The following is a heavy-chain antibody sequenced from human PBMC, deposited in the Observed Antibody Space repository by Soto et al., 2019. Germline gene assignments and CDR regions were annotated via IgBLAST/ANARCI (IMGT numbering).Heavy chain of an antibody. Sequence: DVQLVESGGGLVQPGGSLRLSCEASEYTFSSLWMNWVRQAPGKGLEWVAIIEQNGGERNYLDSVKGRFTISRDNAKKSVYLQMNSLRAEDTALYYCVGGYGWLHDYWGQGTLVIVSS. J-gene: IGHJ4*02. CDR3: VGGYGWLHDY. V-gene: IGHV3-7*05. CDR2: IEQNGGER. D-gene: IGHD3-10*01. CDR1: EYTFSSLW.